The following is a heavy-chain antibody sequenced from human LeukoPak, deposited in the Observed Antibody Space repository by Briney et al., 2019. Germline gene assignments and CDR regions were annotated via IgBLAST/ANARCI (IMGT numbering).Heavy chain of an antibody. J-gene: IGHJ5*02. CDR1: GGTFSSYA. V-gene: IGHV1-69*05. D-gene: IGHD4-17*01. CDR2: IIPIFGTA. Sequence: ASVKVSCKASGGTFSSYAISWVRQAPGQGLEWMGGIIPIFGTANYAQKFQGRVTITTDESTSTAYMELSSLRSEDTAVYYCAGSSTTVTTPGWFHPWGQGTLVTVSS. CDR3: AGSSTTVTTPGWFHP.